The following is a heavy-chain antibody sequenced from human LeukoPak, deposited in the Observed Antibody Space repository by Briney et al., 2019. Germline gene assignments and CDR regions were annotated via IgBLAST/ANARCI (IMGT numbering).Heavy chain of an antibody. V-gene: IGHV3-66*01. CDR2: IYSGGST. Sequence: GGSLRLSCAASGFTVSSNYMSWVRQAPGKGLEWVSIIYSGGSTYYADSVKGRFTISRDNSKNTLYLQMNSLRAEDTAVYYCARVASGKYYYYYYYMDVWGKGTTVTISS. J-gene: IGHJ6*03. CDR1: GFTVSSNY. CDR3: ARVASGKYYYYYYYMDV.